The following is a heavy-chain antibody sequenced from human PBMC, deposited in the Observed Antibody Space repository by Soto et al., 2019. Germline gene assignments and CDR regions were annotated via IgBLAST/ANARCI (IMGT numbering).Heavy chain of an antibody. Sequence: GASVKVSCKASGYTFTGYYMHWVRQAPGQGLEWMGWINPNSGGTNYAQKFQGWVTMTRDTSISTAYMELSRLRSDDTAVYYCARDPYYYDSSGYYSHSQNLDISGQATMLTVS. CDR3: ARDPYYYDSSGYYSHSQNLDI. J-gene: IGHJ3*02. V-gene: IGHV1-2*04. D-gene: IGHD3-22*01. CDR2: INPNSGGT. CDR1: GYTFTGYY.